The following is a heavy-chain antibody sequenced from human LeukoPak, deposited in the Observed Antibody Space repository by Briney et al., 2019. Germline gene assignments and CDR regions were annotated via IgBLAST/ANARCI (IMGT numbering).Heavy chain of an antibody. CDR3: AKLLSGYCSRTSCLNWFEP. D-gene: IGHD2-2*01. V-gene: IGHV3-23*01. CDR2: TSGSDGST. CDR1: GFTFSNYV. J-gene: IGHJ5*02. Sequence: GGSLRLSCAASGFTFSNYVMSWVRQAPGKGLDCVSGTSGSDGSTWYADSVKGRFTVSRGNSKNTLYLQLNSLRAEDTAVYYCAKLLSGYCSRTSCLNWFEPWGQGTLVSVSS.